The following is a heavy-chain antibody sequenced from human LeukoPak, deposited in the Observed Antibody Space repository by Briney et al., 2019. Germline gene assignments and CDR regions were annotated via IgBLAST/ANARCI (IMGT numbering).Heavy chain of an antibody. V-gene: IGHV1-46*01. Sequence: ASVKVSCKASGYTFTSYCMHWVRQAPGQGLEWMGIINPSGGSTSYAQKFQGRVTMTRDTSTSTVYMELSSLRSEDTAVYYCAREYCSGGSCSNFDYWGQETLVTVSS. CDR1: GYTFTSYC. CDR3: AREYCSGGSCSNFDY. J-gene: IGHJ4*02. D-gene: IGHD2-15*01. CDR2: INPSGGST.